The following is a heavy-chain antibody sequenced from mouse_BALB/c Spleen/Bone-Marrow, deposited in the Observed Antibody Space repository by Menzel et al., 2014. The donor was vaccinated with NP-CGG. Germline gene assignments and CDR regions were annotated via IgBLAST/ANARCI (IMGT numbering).Heavy chain of an antibody. J-gene: IGHJ2*01. Sequence: EVQRVESGGGLVKLGGSLKLSCAASGFTFSSYYMSWVRQTPEKRLELVAAINSNGGSTYYPDTVKGRFTISRDNAKNTLYLQMSSLKSEDTALYYCARSPYGNHFDYWGRGTTLTVSS. D-gene: IGHD2-10*02. V-gene: IGHV5-6-2*01. CDR3: ARSPYGNHFDY. CDR1: GFTFSSYY. CDR2: INSNGGST.